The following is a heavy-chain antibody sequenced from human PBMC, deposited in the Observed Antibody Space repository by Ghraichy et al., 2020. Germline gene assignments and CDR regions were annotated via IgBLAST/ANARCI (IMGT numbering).Heavy chain of an antibody. V-gene: IGHV3-7*03. D-gene: IGHD1-26*01. CDR2: IKQDGSEK. Sequence: GESLNISCAASGFTFSSYWMSWVRQAPGKGLEWVANIKQDGSEKYYVDSVKGRFTISRDNAKNSLYLQMNSLRAEDTAVYYCARASKVGAIDYWGQGTLVTVSS. CDR3: ARASKVGAIDY. CDR1: GFTFSSYW. J-gene: IGHJ4*02.